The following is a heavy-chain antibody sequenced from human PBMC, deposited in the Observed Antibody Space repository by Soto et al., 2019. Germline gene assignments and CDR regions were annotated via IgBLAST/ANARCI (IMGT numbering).Heavy chain of an antibody. V-gene: IGHV1-3*04. CDR2: ISSGNDNT. CDR3: AREVGGRSSSVV. CDR1: GYTFSSYA. D-gene: IGHD6-6*01. J-gene: IGHJ4*02. Sequence: GASVKVSCKASGYTFSSYAMHWARQAPGQRLEWMGWISSGNDNTKYSQKLQGRVTMTTDTSTSTAYMELRSLRSDDTAVYYCAREVGGRSSSVVWGQGTLVTVSS.